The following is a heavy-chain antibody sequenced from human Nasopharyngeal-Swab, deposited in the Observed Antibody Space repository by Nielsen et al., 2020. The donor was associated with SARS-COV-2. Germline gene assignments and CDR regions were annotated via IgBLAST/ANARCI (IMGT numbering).Heavy chain of an antibody. CDR2: IKQDGSEK. Sequence: VRQAPGKGLEWVANIKQDGSEKYYVDPVKGRFTISRDNAKNSLYLQMNSLRAEDTAVYYCARAIAAAGSYWGRGTLVTVSS. J-gene: IGHJ4*02. CDR3: ARAIAAAGSY. V-gene: IGHV3-7*05. D-gene: IGHD6-13*01.